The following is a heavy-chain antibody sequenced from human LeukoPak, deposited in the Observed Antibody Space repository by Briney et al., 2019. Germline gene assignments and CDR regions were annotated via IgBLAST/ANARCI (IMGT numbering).Heavy chain of an antibody. Sequence: GGSLRLSCATSGFTFSTYWMSWVRQAPGTGLEWVANINQDGGEKYYVDSVKGRFTISRDNAKNSLYLQMNSLRAEDTAVYYCARYCSGGSCFDYWGQGTLVTVSS. D-gene: IGHD2-15*01. CDR2: INQDGGEK. J-gene: IGHJ4*02. CDR3: ARYCSGGSCFDY. CDR1: GFTFSTYW. V-gene: IGHV3-7*03.